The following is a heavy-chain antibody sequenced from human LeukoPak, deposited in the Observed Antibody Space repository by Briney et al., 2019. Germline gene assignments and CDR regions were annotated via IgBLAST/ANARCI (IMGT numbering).Heavy chain of an antibody. CDR3: ARGSTTSAWFLDL. Sequence: SETLSLTCTVAGGSISNYYWSWIRQHPGKGLEWIGHIYYSGSTNYNPSLKSGVTISVDTSKKQISLKLSSVTAADTAVYYCARGSTTSAWFLDLWGRGTLVTVSS. J-gene: IGHJ2*01. CDR2: IYYSGST. CDR1: GGSISNYY. V-gene: IGHV4-59*01. D-gene: IGHD1-26*01.